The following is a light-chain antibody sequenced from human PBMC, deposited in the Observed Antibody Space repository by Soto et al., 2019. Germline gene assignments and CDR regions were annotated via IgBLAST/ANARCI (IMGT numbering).Light chain of an antibody. CDR3: SSYTSSRTYVV. CDR2: DVI. V-gene: IGLV2-14*03. J-gene: IGLJ2*01. CDR1: SSDVGGYNY. Sequence: QSALTQPASVSGSPGQSITISCTGTSSDVGGYNYVSWYQQHPGKAPKLMIYDVINRPSGVSNRFSGSKSGNSDSLTISGLQAEDEADYYCSSYTSSRTYVVFGGGTKLTVL.